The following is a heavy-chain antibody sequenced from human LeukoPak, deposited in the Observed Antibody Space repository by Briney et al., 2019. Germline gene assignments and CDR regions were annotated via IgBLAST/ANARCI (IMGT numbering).Heavy chain of an antibody. CDR1: GFTFSNYA. Sequence: GGSLRLSCAGSGFTFSNYALIWVRQAPGEGLEWVSSISGSGGSTYYADSVKGRFIISRDNSKNTLYLQMNSLRAEDTAVYYCARDRSYSGYEKSAFDIWGQGTMVTVSS. CDR2: ISGSGGST. V-gene: IGHV3-23*01. J-gene: IGHJ3*02. D-gene: IGHD5-12*01. CDR3: ARDRSYSGYEKSAFDI.